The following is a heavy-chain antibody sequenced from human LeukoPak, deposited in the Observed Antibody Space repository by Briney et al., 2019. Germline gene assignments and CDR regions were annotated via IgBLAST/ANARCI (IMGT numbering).Heavy chain of an antibody. V-gene: IGHV1-2*02. CDR1: GNIFSAYY. J-gene: IGHJ6*02. D-gene: IGHD3-22*01. CDR2: INSNSGGT. CDR3: ARDANYYDSSDYYGMDV. Sequence: ASVKLSCKASGNIFSAYYMHWVRQAPGQGLEWMGWINSNSGGTNSAQKFQGRVTMTRDTTINTAYMELSRLRSDDTAVYYCARDANYYDSSDYYGMDVWGQGTPVTVSS.